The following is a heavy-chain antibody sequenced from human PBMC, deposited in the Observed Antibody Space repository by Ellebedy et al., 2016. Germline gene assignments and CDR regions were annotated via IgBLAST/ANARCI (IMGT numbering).Heavy chain of an antibody. CDR2: ISGDGDTT. CDR3: YYGHYSGS. CDR1: GFTFRNFF. D-gene: IGHD2/OR15-2a*01. J-gene: IGHJ4*02. Sequence: GGSLRLXCVASGFTFRNFFMSWVRQAPGGGLEWISTISGDGDTTFSADSVKGRFTISRDNSRYTLYLQMNSLRVEDTAVYYWYYGHYSGSWGQGTLVTVSS. V-gene: IGHV3-23*01.